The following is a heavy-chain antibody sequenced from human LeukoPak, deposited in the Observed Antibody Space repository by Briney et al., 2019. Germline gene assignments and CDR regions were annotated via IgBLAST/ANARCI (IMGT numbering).Heavy chain of an antibody. D-gene: IGHD3-10*01. J-gene: IGHJ5*02. CDR3: ARNRYYYGSRNYGVPTWFDP. CDR2: IYYSGST. Sequence: PSETLSLTCAVSGASVSGSNYYWGWIRQPPGKGLEWLGSIYYSGSTYYINPSLKSRVTISVDTSKNQISLKLSSVTAADTAVYYCARNRYYYGSRNYGVPTWFDPWGQGTLVTVSS. CDR1: GASVSGSNYY. V-gene: IGHV4-39*01.